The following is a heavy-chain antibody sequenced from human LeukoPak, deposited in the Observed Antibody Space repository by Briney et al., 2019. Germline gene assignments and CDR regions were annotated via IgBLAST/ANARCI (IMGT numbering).Heavy chain of an antibody. CDR2: ISVSGNNT. V-gene: IGHV3-23*01. D-gene: IGHD1-26*01. CDR3: AKMKGHPLPKYYMDV. Sequence: PGGSLRLAHAVSGFTFSVFCISWVRRTAGKGREWLSCISVSGNNTVYADSVKGRFTISRDNSKNTLYLEMNSLRAEDTAIYYCAKMKGHPLPKYYMDVWGQGTTVTVSS. J-gene: IGHJ6*01. CDR1: GFTFSVFC.